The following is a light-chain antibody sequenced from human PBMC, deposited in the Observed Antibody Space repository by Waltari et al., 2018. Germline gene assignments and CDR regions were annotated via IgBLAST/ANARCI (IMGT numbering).Light chain of an antibody. V-gene: IGKV3-15*01. CDR3: HQYNDGPPFN. CDR2: GAS. Sequence: EIVMTQSPATLSVSPGERAILSCRASQSVTTNLAWYQQKPGQAPRLLIYGASTRATDIPGRFSGSGSGTEFTLTISSLQPEDCAVYYCHQYNDGPPFNFGQGTKLEIK. CDR1: QSVTTN. J-gene: IGKJ2*01.